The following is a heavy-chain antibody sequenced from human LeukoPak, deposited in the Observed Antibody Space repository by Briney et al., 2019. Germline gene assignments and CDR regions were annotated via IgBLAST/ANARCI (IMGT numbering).Heavy chain of an antibody. J-gene: IGHJ5*02. V-gene: IGHV4-34*01. Sequence: SETLSLTCTVSGGSISSYYWSWIRQPPGKGLEWIGEINHSGSTNYNPSLKSRVTISVDTSKNQFSLKLSSVTAADTAVYYCARHRTYYYGSGSYFGWFDPWGQGTLVTVSS. CDR2: INHSGST. D-gene: IGHD3-10*01. CDR1: GGSISSYY. CDR3: ARHRTYYYGSGSYFGWFDP.